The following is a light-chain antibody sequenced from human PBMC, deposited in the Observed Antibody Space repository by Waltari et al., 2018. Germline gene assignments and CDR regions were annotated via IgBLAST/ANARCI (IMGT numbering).Light chain of an antibody. Sequence: EIVMTQSPATLYLSPGERATLSCRASQTVSSSLAWYQQKPGQAPRLLMYGTSSRATGIPDRFSGSGSGTEFTLTINSLEPEDVAVYFCQQNSNWPLTFGPGTKLDIK. CDR1: QTVSSS. CDR3: QQNSNWPLT. V-gene: IGKV3D-15*01. CDR2: GTS. J-gene: IGKJ3*01.